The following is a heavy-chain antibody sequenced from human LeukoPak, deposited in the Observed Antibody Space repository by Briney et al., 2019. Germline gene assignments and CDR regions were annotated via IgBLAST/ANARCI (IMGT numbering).Heavy chain of an antibody. D-gene: IGHD3-22*01. Sequence: SETLSLTCTVSGGSISGNNWRWFRQPPGKGLEWIGYIYYSGSTNYNPSLKSRVTIALDTSNNQFSLKLTAVTAADTAVYYCARVASTRGYTSSVYYPLVYWRRGTLVNVSS. CDR2: IYYSGST. J-gene: IGHJ4*02. V-gene: IGHV4-59*01. CDR1: GGSISGNN. CDR3: ARVASTRGYTSSVYYPLVY.